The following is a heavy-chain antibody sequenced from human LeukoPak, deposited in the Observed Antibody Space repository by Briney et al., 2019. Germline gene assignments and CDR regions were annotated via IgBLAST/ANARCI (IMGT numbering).Heavy chain of an antibody. CDR1: GYTFTIHA. Sequence: GASVKVSCEASGYTFTIHAIHWVRQAPGQRLECMGWINAGNGDTKYSQKFQGRVTFTGDTSASTDYMELSSLKYEDTAVYYCATVTRGTTLDHWGQGTLVTVSS. V-gene: IGHV1-3*01. J-gene: IGHJ5*02. CDR2: INAGNGDT. D-gene: IGHD4-23*01. CDR3: ATVTRGTTLDH.